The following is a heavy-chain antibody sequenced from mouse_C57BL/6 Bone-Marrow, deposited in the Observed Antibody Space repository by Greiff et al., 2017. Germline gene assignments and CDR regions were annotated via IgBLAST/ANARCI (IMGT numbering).Heavy chain of an antibody. J-gene: IGHJ3*01. D-gene: IGHD4-1*01. CDR3: ARGLTGTGAY. CDR2: IYPRSGNT. Sequence: QVQLQQSGAELARPGASVKLSCKASGYTFTSYGISWVKQRTGQGLEWIGEIYPRSGNTYYNEKFKGKATLTADKSSSTAYMELRSLTSEDSAVYFCARGLTGTGAYWGQGTLVTVSA. CDR1: GYTFTSYG. V-gene: IGHV1-81*01.